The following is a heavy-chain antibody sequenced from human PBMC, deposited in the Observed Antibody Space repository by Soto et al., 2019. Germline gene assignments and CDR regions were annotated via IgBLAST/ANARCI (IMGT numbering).Heavy chain of an antibody. Sequence: EVQLLESGGGLVQPGGSLRLSCAASGFAFGAYAMTWVRQAPGKGLEWVSVISGAGGNTYYADSVKGRFTVSRDNSKKMLYLEMNSPRVEDTAIYYCAKDPVPQLLPSWWFDPWGQGTRVTVSS. CDR2: ISGAGGNT. D-gene: IGHD2-2*01. V-gene: IGHV3-23*01. CDR3: AKDPVPQLLPSWWFDP. CDR1: GFAFGAYA. J-gene: IGHJ5*02.